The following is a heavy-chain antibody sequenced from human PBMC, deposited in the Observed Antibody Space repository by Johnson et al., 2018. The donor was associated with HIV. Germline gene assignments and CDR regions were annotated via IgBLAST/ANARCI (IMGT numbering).Heavy chain of an antibody. D-gene: IGHD3-22*01. V-gene: IGHV3-23*04. CDR2: ISGDAGST. J-gene: IGHJ3*02. CDR1: GFTFSNYA. Sequence: VQLVESGGGLVQPGGSLTLSCAASGFTFSNYAMSWVRRAPGKGLEWVSTISGDAGSTYYADSVRGRFTLSRDNSKNILFLQMNSLRAEDTALYYCARPVPDYYDSSGYYSAAFDIWGQGTMVTVSS. CDR3: ARPVPDYYDSSGYYSAAFDI.